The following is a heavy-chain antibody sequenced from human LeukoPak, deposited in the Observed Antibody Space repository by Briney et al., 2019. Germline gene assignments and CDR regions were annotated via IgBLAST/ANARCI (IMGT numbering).Heavy chain of an antibody. CDR1: GFTFSSYW. CDR3: AKDAPVNIVVVPAANS. CDR2: ISGSGGST. Sequence: GGSLRLSCAASGFTFSSYWMSWVRQAPGKGLEWVSAISGSGGSTYYADSVKGRFTISRDNSKNTLYLQMNSLRAEDTVVYYCAKDAPVNIVVVPAANSWGQGILVTVSS. V-gene: IGHV3-23*01. J-gene: IGHJ4*02. D-gene: IGHD2-2*01.